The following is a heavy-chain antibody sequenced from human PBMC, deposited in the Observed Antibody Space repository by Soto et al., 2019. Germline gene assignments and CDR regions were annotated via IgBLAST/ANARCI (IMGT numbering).Heavy chain of an antibody. CDR3: VRANYFDY. CDR2: IYYSGST. V-gene: IGHV4-59*11. Sequence: PSETLSLTCTVSGGSISGHYWSWIRQPPGQALEWIGNIYYSGSTNYNPSLKSRLTISVDTSKNQFSLKLTSVTAADTAVYYCVRANYFDYWGKGTLVTVS. CDR1: GGSISGHY. J-gene: IGHJ4*02.